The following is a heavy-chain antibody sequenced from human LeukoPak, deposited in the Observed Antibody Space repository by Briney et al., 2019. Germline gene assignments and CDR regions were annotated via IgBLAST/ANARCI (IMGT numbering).Heavy chain of an antibody. J-gene: IGHJ4*02. V-gene: IGHV4-4*07. CDR2: IHTSGST. Sequence: SETLSLTCTVSGGSFTSFYWSWIRQPAGKGLEWIGQIHTSGSTNYNPPLKSRGSMSIDTTEDQVSLTIRSVTAADTAFYYCARRDISSGWSFDYWGQGTLVTVSS. D-gene: IGHD6-19*01. CDR1: GGSFTSFY. CDR3: ARRDISSGWSFDY.